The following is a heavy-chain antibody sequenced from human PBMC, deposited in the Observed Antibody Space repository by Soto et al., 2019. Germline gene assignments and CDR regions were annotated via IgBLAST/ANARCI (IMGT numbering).Heavy chain of an antibody. CDR2: ISGSSDGT. V-gene: IGHV3-23*01. D-gene: IGHD5-12*01. CDR1: GFTFSSYG. CDR3: AKGHLGSGYVRQPFDY. Sequence: GGSLRLSCAASGFTFSSYGMSWVRQAPGKGLEWASAISGSSDGTYYADSVKGRFTISRDNSENTLYLQMNSLRAEDTAVYYCAKGHLGSGYVRQPFDYWGQGTLVTVSS. J-gene: IGHJ4*02.